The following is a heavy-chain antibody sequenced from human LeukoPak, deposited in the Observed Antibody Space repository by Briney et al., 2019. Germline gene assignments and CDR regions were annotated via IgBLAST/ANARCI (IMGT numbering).Heavy chain of an antibody. CDR3: ARDRNWNYVFDY. CDR2: ISSSSSYI. D-gene: IGHD1-7*01. V-gene: IGHV3-21*01. CDR1: GFTFSSYS. J-gene: IGHJ4*02. Sequence: GGSLRLSCAASGFTFSSYSMNWVRQAPGKGPEWVSSISSSSSYIYYADSVKGRFTISRDNAKNSLYLQMNSLRAEDTAVYYCARDRNWNYVFDYWGQGTLVTVSS.